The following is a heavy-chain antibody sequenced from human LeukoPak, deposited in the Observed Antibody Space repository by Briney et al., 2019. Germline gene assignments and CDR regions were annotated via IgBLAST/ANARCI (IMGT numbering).Heavy chain of an antibody. D-gene: IGHD3-10*01. CDR2: IKSIIDGGTT. J-gene: IGHJ4*02. Sequence: GGSLRLSCAASGFTFTHVWMSWVRQAPGKGLEWIGRIKSIIDGGTTDYAAPVKGRSTISRDDSKNTLYLHMNSLKTEDTAVYYCTTDLWFGELLSDCWGQGTLVTVSS. CDR1: GFTFTHVW. CDR3: TTDLWFGELLSDC. V-gene: IGHV3-15*01.